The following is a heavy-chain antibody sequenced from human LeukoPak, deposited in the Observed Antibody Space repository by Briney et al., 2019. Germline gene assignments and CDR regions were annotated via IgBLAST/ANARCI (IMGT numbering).Heavy chain of an antibody. D-gene: IGHD1-26*01. CDR3: AREIVGTFGSYYMDV. Sequence: GGSLRLSCAASGFTFSSYWMHWVRQAPGKGLEWVSVIYTGGSTYYADSVKGRFTISRDNSKHTLYLQMNSLRAEDTAVYYCAREIVGTFGSYYMDVWGKGTTVTLSS. J-gene: IGHJ6*03. CDR1: GFTFSSYW. V-gene: IGHV3-53*01. CDR2: IYTGGST.